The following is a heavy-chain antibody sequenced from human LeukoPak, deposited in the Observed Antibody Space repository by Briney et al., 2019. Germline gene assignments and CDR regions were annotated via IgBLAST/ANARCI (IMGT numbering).Heavy chain of an antibody. Sequence: SETLSLTCTVSGGSISSSRYYWGGIRQPPGKGLEGVGSIYYSGSTYYNPSLKSRVTISVDTSKNQFSLKLSSVTAADTAVYYCARHKGGAVAMIDYWGQGTLVTVSS. CDR1: GGSISSSRYY. CDR3: ARHKGGAVAMIDY. V-gene: IGHV4-39*01. CDR2: IYYSGST. J-gene: IGHJ4*02. D-gene: IGHD6-19*01.